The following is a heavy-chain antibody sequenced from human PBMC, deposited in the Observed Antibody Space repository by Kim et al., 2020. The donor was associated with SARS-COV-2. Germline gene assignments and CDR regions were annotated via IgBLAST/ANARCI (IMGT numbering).Heavy chain of an antibody. CDR2: INHSGST. D-gene: IGHD3-9*01. Sequence: SETLSLTCAVYGGSFSGYYWSWIRQPPGKGLEWIGEINHSGSTNYNPSLKSRVTISVDTSKNQFSLKLSSVTAADTAVYYCAREYDKTDAFDIWGQGTMV. J-gene: IGHJ3*02. CDR3: AREYDKTDAFDI. CDR1: GGSFSGYY. V-gene: IGHV4-34*01.